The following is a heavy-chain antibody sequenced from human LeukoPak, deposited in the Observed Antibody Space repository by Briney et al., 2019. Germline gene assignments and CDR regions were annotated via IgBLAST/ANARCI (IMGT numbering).Heavy chain of an antibody. Sequence: GGSLRLSCAASGFTFSSYSMNWVRQAPGKGLEWVSSISSSSSSYIYYADSVKGRFTISRDNAKNSLYLQMNSLRAEDTAVYYCARAHSGSLLLPLDYWGQGTLVTVSS. D-gene: IGHD1-26*01. V-gene: IGHV3-21*01. CDR2: ISSSSSSYI. J-gene: IGHJ4*02. CDR3: ARAHSGSLLLPLDY. CDR1: GFTFSSYS.